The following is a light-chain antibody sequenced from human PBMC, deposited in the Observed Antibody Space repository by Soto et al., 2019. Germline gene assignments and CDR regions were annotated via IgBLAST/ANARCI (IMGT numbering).Light chain of an antibody. Sequence: QSALTQPASASGSPGQSGTISCTGTSSDVGGYNYVSWYQQHPGKAPKLMIYEVSKRPSGVPDRFSGSKSGNTASPTVSGLQAEAEADYYCSSYAGSNNLVFGGGTKLTVL. V-gene: IGLV2-8*01. CDR3: SSYAGSNNLV. CDR1: SSDVGGYNY. J-gene: IGLJ2*01. CDR2: EVS.